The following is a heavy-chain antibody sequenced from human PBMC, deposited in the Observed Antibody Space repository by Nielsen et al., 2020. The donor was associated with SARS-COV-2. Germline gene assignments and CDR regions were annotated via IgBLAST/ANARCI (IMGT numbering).Heavy chain of an antibody. CDR2: MNPNSGNT. V-gene: IGHV1-8*01. Sequence: WVRQAPGQGLEWMGWMNPNSGNTGYAQKFQGRVTMTRNTSISTAYMELSSLRSEDTAVYYCATDLGLDYWGQGTLVTVSS. J-gene: IGHJ4*02. CDR3: ATDLGLDY.